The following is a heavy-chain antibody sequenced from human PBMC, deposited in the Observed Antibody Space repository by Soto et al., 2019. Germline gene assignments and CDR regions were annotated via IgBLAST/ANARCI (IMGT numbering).Heavy chain of an antibody. D-gene: IGHD3-22*01. Sequence: LRLSCAASGFTFSDYYMSWIRQAPGKGLEWVSYISSSGSTIYYADSVKGRFTISRDNAKNSLYLQMNSLRAEDTAVYYCARGDTYYYDSSGYLWVYWGQGTLVTVSS. CDR1: GFTFSDYY. CDR3: ARGDTYYYDSSGYLWVY. V-gene: IGHV3-11*01. CDR2: ISSSGSTI. J-gene: IGHJ4*02.